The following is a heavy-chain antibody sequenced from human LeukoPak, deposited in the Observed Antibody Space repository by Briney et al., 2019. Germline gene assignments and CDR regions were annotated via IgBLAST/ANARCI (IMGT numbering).Heavy chain of an antibody. V-gene: IGHV4-59*11. CDR1: GGSMSSHY. CDR3: ARDTYYTSGTYYIDYFDS. CDR2: ISHGGQT. D-gene: IGHD3-10*01. J-gene: IGHJ4*02. Sequence: SETLSLTCTVSGGSMSSHYWSWVRQPPGKALEWIGYISHGGQTLSNPSLSSRVAISVDTSNNQFSLKLTSVTAADTAVYFCARDTYYTSGTYYIDYFDSWGQGALVTVSS.